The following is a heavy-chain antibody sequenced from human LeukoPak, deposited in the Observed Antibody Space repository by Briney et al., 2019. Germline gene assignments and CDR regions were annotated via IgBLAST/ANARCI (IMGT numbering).Heavy chain of an antibody. D-gene: IGHD4-17*01. V-gene: IGHV3-33*01. CDR2: IWYDGSNK. CDR1: GFTFSSYG. J-gene: IGHJ4*02. CDR3: ARVGPRSYGDYYYDY. Sequence: PGRSLRLPCAASGFTFSSYGMHWVRQAPGKGLEGVAVIWYDGSNKYYADSVKGRFTISRDNSKNTLYLQMNSLRAEDTAVYYCARVGPRSYGDYYYDYWGQGTLVTVSS.